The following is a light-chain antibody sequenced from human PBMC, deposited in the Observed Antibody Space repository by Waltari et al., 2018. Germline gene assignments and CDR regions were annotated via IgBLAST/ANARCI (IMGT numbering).Light chain of an antibody. J-gene: IGKJ4*01. CDR2: AAS. CDR1: QSISRY. V-gene: IGKV1-39*01. Sequence: DIQMTQSPSSLSASVGDRVTITCRASQSISRYLNWYQQKPGKAPKLLIYAASSLQSGVPARFSCSGSGTDFALTITSLQPEDLGTYYCQQTYSTPGLTFGGGTKVAIK. CDR3: QQTYSTPGLT.